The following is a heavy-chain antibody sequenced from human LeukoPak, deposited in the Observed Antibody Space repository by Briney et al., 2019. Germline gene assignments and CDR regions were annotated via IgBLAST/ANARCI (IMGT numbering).Heavy chain of an antibody. CDR1: GFTFSSYA. CDR3: ARGSGGEFMFDY. Sequence: PGGSLRLSCAASGFTFSSYAMHWVRQAPGKGLEWVAVISYDGSNKYYADSVKGRFTISRDNAKNSLYLQMNSLRAEDTAVYYCARGSGGEFMFDYWGQGTLVTASS. CDR2: ISYDGSNK. D-gene: IGHD3-10*01. V-gene: IGHV3-30-3*01. J-gene: IGHJ4*02.